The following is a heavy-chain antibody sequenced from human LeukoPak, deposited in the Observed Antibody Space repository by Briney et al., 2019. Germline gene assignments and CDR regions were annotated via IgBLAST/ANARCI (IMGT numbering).Heavy chain of an antibody. J-gene: IGHJ4*02. CDR2: IKQDGSEK. CDR1: GFTFSSYW. D-gene: IGHD3-10*01. Sequence: GSLILSCAASGFTFSSYWMSWVRQAPGKGLEWVANIKQDGSEKYYVDSVKGRFTISRDNAKNSLYLQMNSLRAEDTAVYYCARQHYYGSGSPPPNYFDYWGQGTLVTVSS. CDR3: ARQHYYGSGSPPPNYFDY. V-gene: IGHV3-7*01.